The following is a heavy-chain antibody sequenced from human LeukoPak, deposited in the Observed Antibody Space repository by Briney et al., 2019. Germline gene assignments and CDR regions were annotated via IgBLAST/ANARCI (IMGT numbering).Heavy chain of an antibody. CDR1: GFTFSSYA. J-gene: IGHJ2*01. CDR2: ISGSGGST. Sequence: GGSLRLSCAASGFTFSSYAMSWVRQAPGKGLEWVSAISGSGGSTYYADSVRGRFTISRDNSKNTLYLQMNSLRAEDTAVYYCAKSPGVRYFDWLSVDLWGRGTLVTVSS. CDR3: AKSPGVRYFDWLSVDL. D-gene: IGHD3-9*01. V-gene: IGHV3-23*01.